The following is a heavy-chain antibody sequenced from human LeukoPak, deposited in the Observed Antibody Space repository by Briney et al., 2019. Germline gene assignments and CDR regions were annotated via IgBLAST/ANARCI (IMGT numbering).Heavy chain of an antibody. CDR3: ARALHSYSYYIAV. CDR1: GFTVSSNY. D-gene: IGHD5-24*01. V-gene: IGHV3-53*01. CDR2: IYSGGNT. Sequence: AGGSLRLSCAASGFTVSSNYMNWVRQAPGKGLEWVSVIYSGGNTYYADSVKRRFTISRDNSKNTLYLQMNSLRAEDTGVYYCARALHSYSYYIAVWGKGTTGTVS. J-gene: IGHJ6*03.